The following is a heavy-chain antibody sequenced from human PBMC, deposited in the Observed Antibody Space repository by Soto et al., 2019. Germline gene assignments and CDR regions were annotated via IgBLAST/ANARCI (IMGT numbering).Heavy chain of an antibody. CDR1: GFSFSNAW. CDR2: IQSRTVGGTT. CDR3: TTDGYGGYRFFDY. D-gene: IGHD5-12*01. V-gene: IGHV3-15*07. Sequence: EVQLVESGGGLVEPGGSLRLSCAGSGFSFSNAWMNWVRKAPGKGLEWVGCIQSRTVGGTTDYAAPVKGRFTISRYDSKNTLYLQMNSLKTEDSAVYYCTTDGYGGYRFFDYWGQGALVTVT. J-gene: IGHJ4*02.